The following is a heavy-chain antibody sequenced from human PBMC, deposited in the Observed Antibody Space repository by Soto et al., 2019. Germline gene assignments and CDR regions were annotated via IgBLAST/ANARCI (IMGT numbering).Heavy chain of an antibody. CDR3: ARDAEWAFGY. CDR1: GFTFSSYS. J-gene: IGHJ4*02. Sequence: EVQLVESGGGLVQPGGSLRLSCVASGFTFSSYSMVWVRQAPGKGLEWIAYIFASSTTIYYVDSVKGRFIVSRDNTQNSLFLLMNSLRAEDTAMYYCARDAEWAFGYWGQGTQVIVSS. V-gene: IGHV3-48*04. CDR2: IFASSTTI. D-gene: IGHD1-26*01.